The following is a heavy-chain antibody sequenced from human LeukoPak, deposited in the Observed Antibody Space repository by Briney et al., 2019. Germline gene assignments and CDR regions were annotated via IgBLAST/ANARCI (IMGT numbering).Heavy chain of an antibody. Sequence: PGGSLRLSCAASGFTFSSYAMSWVRQAPGKGLEWVSAISGSGGSTYYADSVKGRFTISRDNSKNTLYLQMNSLRAEDTAVYYCAEDRKQCRRHGNYCDYYYGMDVWGQGTTVTVSS. V-gene: IGHV3-23*01. D-gene: IGHD6-19*01. CDR3: AEDRKQCRRHGNYCDYYYGMDV. CDR2: ISGSGGST. CDR1: GFTFSSYA. J-gene: IGHJ6*02.